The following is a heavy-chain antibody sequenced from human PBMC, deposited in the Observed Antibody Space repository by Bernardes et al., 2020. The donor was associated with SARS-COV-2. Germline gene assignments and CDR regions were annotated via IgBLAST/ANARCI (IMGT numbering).Heavy chain of an antibody. V-gene: IGHV1-18*01. D-gene: IGHD5-12*01. CDR3: ARDMGRTGYLLSDC. J-gene: IGHJ4*02. CDR1: GYTFSSYG. Sequence: ASVKVSCQASGYTFSSYGITWVRQAPGQGLEWMGWISAYNGDTNYAQNLQGRVTMTTDTSTSTAYMELRSLRSDDTAVYYCARDMGRTGYLLSDCWGQGTLVTVSS. CDR2: ISAYNGDT.